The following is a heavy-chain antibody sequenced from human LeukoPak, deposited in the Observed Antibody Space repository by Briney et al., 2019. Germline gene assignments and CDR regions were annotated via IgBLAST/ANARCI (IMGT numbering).Heavy chain of an antibody. CDR2: ISWNSGSI. J-gene: IGHJ3*02. CDR3: AKGVGATSGHAFDI. D-gene: IGHD1-26*01. Sequence: GGSLRLSCAASGFTFDDYAMHWVRQAPGKGLEWVSGISWNSGSIGYADSVKGRFTISRDNAKNSLYLQMNSLRAEDMALYYCAKGVGATSGHAFDIWGQGTMVTVSS. V-gene: IGHV3-9*03. CDR1: GFTFDDYA.